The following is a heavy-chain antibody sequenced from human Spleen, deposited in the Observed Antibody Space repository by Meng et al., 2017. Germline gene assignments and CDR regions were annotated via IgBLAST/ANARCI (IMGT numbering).Heavy chain of an antibody. CDR1: GGSISSSSYY. J-gene: IGHJ6*02. CDR3: ARGVGYYDSSGYYTKGLYYYYGMDV. Sequence: GSLRLSCTVSGGSISSSSYYWGWIRQPPGKGLEWIGSIYYSGSTYYNPSLKSRVTISVDTSKNQFSLKLSSVTAADTAVYYCARGVGYYDSSGYYTKGLYYYYGMDVWGQGTTVTVSS. CDR2: IYYSGST. V-gene: IGHV4-39*07. D-gene: IGHD3-22*01.